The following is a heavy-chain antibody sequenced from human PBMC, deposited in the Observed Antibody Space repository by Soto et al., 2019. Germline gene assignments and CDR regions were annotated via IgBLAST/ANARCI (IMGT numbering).Heavy chain of an antibody. CDR1: GFTFSGYA. V-gene: IGHV3-23*01. CDR3: AKENIVATIGFGSFDY. D-gene: IGHD5-12*01. J-gene: IGHJ4*02. CDR2: ISGSGGST. Sequence: PGGSLRLSCAASGFTFSGYAMSWVRQAPGKGLEWVSAISGSGGSTYYADSVKGRFTISRDNSKNTLYLQMNSLRAEDTAVYYFAKENIVATIGFGSFDYWGQGTLVTVSS.